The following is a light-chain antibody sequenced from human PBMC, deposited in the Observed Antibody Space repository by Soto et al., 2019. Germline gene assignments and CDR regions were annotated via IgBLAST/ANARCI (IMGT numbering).Light chain of an antibody. CDR2: DAS. Sequence: EVVVTQSPATLSVSPGERATLSCRASQSVSSYLAWYQQKPGQAPRLLIYDASNRATGIPARFSGSGSGTDFTLTISSLEPEDFAVYYCQQYGSPPPTFGQGTKVDIK. CDR1: QSVSSY. V-gene: IGKV3-11*01. J-gene: IGKJ1*01. CDR3: QQYGSPPPT.